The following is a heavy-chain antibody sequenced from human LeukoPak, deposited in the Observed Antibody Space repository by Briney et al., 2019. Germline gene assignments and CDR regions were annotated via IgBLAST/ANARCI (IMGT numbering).Heavy chain of an antibody. Sequence: PSETLSLTCTVSGGSISSSSYYWGWIRQPPGKGLEWIGSIYYSGSTYYNPSLKSRVTISVDTSKNQFSLKLSSVTAADTAVYYCARQSEQLVRSFWFDPWGQGTLVTVSS. CDR1: GGSISSSSYY. V-gene: IGHV4-39*01. CDR2: IYYSGST. D-gene: IGHD6-6*01. CDR3: ARQSEQLVRSFWFDP. J-gene: IGHJ5*02.